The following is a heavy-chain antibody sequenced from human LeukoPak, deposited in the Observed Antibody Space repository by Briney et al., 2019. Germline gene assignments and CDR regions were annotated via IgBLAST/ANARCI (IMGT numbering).Heavy chain of an antibody. J-gene: IGHJ4*02. Sequence: GGSLRLSCAASGFTFSTYWMHWVRQAPGRGLVWVTRINSDGTGTSYADSVKGRFTISRDNAKNTLYLQMDSLGAEDTAVYYCATDYGGGYFDYWGQGTLVTVSS. D-gene: IGHD4-23*01. V-gene: IGHV3-74*01. CDR3: ATDYGGGYFDY. CDR1: GFTFSTYW. CDR2: INSDGTGT.